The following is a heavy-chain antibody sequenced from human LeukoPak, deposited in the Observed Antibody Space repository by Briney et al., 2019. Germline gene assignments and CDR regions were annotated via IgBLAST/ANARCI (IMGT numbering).Heavy chain of an antibody. V-gene: IGHV4-59*01. CDR3: ARGSFDWDVYYYYYMDV. CDR2: IYYSGST. Sequence: SETLSLTCTVSGGSISSYYWSWIRQPPGKGLEWIGYIYYSGSTNYNPSLKSRVTISVDTSKNQFSLKLSSVTAADTAVYYCARGSFDWDVYYYYYMDVWGKGTTVTVSS. D-gene: IGHD3-9*01. J-gene: IGHJ6*03. CDR1: GGSISSYY.